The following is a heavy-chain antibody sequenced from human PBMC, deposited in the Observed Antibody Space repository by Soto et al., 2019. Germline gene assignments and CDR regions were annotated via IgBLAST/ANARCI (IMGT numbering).Heavy chain of an antibody. V-gene: IGHV3-23*01. CDR2: ISGSGGST. Sequence: VQLLESGGGLVQPGGSLRLSCAASGFTLGTYVMTWVRQAPGKGLEWVSAISGSGGSTKYADPVKGRFTTTRDNTKTTLYLHTNSLSLVDSAVYYCAQDRKGSYCSGGTCYSFDYWGQGTLVTVPS. CDR3: AQDRKGSYCSGGTCYSFDY. J-gene: IGHJ4*02. D-gene: IGHD2-15*01. CDR1: GFTLGTYV.